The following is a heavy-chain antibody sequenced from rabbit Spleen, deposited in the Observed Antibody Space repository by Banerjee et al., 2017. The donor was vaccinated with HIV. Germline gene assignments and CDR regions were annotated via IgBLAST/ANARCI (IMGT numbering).Heavy chain of an antibody. CDR1: GIDFSSYG. CDR2: IYPDYGSS. Sequence: QEQLVESGGGLVTLGGSLKLSCKASGIDFSSYGISWVRQAPGKGLEWIAYIYPDYGSSDYASWVNGRFTISIDNAQNTVFLQMTSLTAADTATYFCARYASSSGYPYYFNLWGPGTLVTVS. D-gene: IGHD1-1*01. J-gene: IGHJ4*01. V-gene: IGHV1S47*01. CDR3: ARYASSSGYPYYFNL.